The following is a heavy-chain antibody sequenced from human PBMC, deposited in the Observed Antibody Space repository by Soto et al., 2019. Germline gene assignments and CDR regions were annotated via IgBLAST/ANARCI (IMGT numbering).Heavy chain of an antibody. V-gene: IGHV1-18*01. Sequence: QVQLVQSGAEVKKPGASVKVSCKASGYTFTSYGISWVRQAPGQGLEWMGWISAYNGNTNYAQKLQGRVTMTTDTPTSTAYMELRGLRSDDTAVCCCAITIVGATMGWFDPWGQGTLVTVSS. CDR2: ISAYNGNT. J-gene: IGHJ5*02. CDR1: GYTFTSYG. D-gene: IGHD1-26*01. CDR3: AITIVGATMGWFDP.